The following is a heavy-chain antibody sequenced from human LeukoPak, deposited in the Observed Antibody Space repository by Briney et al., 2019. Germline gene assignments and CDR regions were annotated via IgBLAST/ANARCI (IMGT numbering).Heavy chain of an antibody. J-gene: IGHJ5*02. Sequence: SVKVSCKASGGTFSSYAISWVRQAPGQGLEWMGGIIPIFGTANYAQKFQGRVTIILDKSTSTAYMELSSLRSEDTAVYYCARGGSDYGNWFDPWGQGTLVTVSS. CDR1: GGTFSSYA. CDR2: IIPIFGTA. V-gene: IGHV1-69*06. CDR3: ARGGSDYGNWFDP. D-gene: IGHD4-17*01.